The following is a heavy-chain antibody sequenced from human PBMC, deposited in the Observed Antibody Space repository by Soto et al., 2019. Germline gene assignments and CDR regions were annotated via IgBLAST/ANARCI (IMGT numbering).Heavy chain of an antibody. CDR2: IYYSGNT. CDR3: ARLLGERDSGDSYYYFHGMDV. Sequence: SETLSLTCTVSGGSISSSSYYWGWIRQPPGKGLEWIGTIYYSGNTYYNPSLKSRVTISVDTSKNQFSLKLSSVTAADTAVYYCARLLGERDSGDSYYYFHGMDVWGQGTTVTV. D-gene: IGHD3-16*01. CDR1: GGSISSSSYY. V-gene: IGHV4-39*01. J-gene: IGHJ6*02.